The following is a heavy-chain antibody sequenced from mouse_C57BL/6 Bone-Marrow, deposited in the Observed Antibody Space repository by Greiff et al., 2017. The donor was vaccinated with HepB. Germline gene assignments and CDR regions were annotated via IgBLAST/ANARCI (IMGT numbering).Heavy chain of an antibody. J-gene: IGHJ1*03. CDR3: ASLLWYFDV. CDR1: GFTFSDYY. Sequence: EVKLVESEGGLVQPGSSMKLSCTASGFTFSDYYMAWVSQVPEKGLEWVANINYDGSSTYYLDSLKSRFIISRDNAKNILYLQMSSMKSEDTATYYCASLLWYFDVWGTGTTVTVSS. V-gene: IGHV5-16*01. D-gene: IGHD2-1*01. CDR2: INYDGSST.